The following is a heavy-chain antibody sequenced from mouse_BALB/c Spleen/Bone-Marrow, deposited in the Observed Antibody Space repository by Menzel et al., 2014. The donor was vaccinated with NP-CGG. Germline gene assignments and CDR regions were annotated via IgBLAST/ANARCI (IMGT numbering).Heavy chain of an antibody. CDR1: GDSITSGY. Sequence: VQLQQSGPSLVKPSQTLSLTCSVTGDSITSGYWNWIRKFPGNKLEYIGYISYSGSTYYNPSLKSRISITRDTSKNXYYLQLNSVTTEDTATYYCARIYYDSHWYFDVWGAGTTVTVSS. CDR2: ISYSGST. V-gene: IGHV3-8*02. J-gene: IGHJ1*01. CDR3: ARIYYDSHWYFDV. D-gene: IGHD2-4*01.